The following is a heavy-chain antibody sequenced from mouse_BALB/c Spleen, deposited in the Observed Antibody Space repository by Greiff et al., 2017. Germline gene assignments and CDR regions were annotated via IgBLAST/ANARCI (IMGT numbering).Heavy chain of an antibody. J-gene: IGHJ4*01. CDR2: ISSGGSYT. D-gene: IGHD1-1*01. Sequence: EVPLVESGGGLVKPGGSLKLSCAASGFTFSSYAMSWVRQSPEKRLEWVAEISSGGSYTYYPDPVTGRFTISRDHAKNTLYLEMSSLRSEDTAMYDCARDITTVVAKAMDYWGQGTSVTVSS. CDR3: ARDITTVVAKAMDY. V-gene: IGHV5-9-4*01. CDR1: GFTFSSYA.